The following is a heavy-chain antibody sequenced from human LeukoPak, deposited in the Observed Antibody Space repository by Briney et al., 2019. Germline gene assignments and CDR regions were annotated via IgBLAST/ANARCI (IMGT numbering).Heavy chain of an antibody. CDR2: INPNSGGT. CDR3: ARKALRLGCFDP. CDR1: GYTFTCYY. J-gene: IGHJ5*02. D-gene: IGHD6-19*01. V-gene: IGHV1-2*02. Sequence: GASVKVSCKASGYTFTCYYMHWVRQAPGQGLEWMGWINPNSGGTNYAQKFQGRVTMTRDTSISTAYMELSRLRSDATAVYYCARKALRLGCFDPWGQGTLVTVSS.